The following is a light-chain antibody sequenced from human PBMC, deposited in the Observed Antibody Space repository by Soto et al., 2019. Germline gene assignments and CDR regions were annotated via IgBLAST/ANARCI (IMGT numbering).Light chain of an antibody. Sequence: QSVLTQPPSVSGAPGQRVTISCTGSSSNIGGGYDVHWYQQLPGTAPKVLIYGNSYRPSGVPDRFSGSKSGTSASLAITGLQAEDEAEYYCQSYDSSLSAVLFGGGTKVTVL. CDR3: QSYDSSLSAVL. J-gene: IGLJ2*01. CDR2: GNS. V-gene: IGLV1-40*01. CDR1: SSNIGGGYD.